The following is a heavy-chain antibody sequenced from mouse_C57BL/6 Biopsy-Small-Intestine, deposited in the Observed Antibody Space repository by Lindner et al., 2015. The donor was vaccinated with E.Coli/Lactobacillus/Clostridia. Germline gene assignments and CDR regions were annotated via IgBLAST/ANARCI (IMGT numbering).Heavy chain of an antibody. V-gene: IGHV5-17*01. Sequence: VQLQDRGGDLVKPGGSLNLSCAASGFTFSDYGMHWVRQAPEKGLEWIAHISSVSNTIRYADTVKGRFTISRDNARNTLFLQTTSLRSEDTAMYFCARGNYGGDYFDYWGQGTSLIVSS. J-gene: IGHJ2*03. D-gene: IGHD2-1*01. CDR2: ISSVSNTI. CDR1: GFTFSDYG. CDR3: ARGNYGGDYFDY.